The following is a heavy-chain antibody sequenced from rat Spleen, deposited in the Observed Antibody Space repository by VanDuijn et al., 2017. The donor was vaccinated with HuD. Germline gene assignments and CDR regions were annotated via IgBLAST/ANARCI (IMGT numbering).Heavy chain of an antibody. CDR1: GFTFNNYW. Sequence: EVQLVESGGGLVQPGRSLKLSCVASGFTFNNYWMTWIRQAPGKGLEWVASITSSGGSTYYRDSVKGRFTISRDNAKSTLYLQMDSLRSEDTATYYCTRCWDAWGQGASVTVSS. V-gene: IGHV5-31*01. CDR3: TRCWDA. CDR2: ITSSGGST. J-gene: IGHJ4*01.